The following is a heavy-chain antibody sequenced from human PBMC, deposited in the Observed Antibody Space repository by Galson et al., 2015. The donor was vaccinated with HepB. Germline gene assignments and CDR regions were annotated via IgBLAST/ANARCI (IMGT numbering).Heavy chain of an antibody. J-gene: IGHJ4*02. CDR2: ISSSGGST. CDR1: GFTFSIYA. Sequence: SLRLSCAASGFTFSIYAMSWVRQAPGKGLEWVSTISSSGGSTNYADSVKGRFTISRDNSKNTLYLQMNSLRAEDTAVYYCAKDPYKWKYGPTFDYWGQGTLVTVSS. V-gene: IGHV3-23*01. CDR3: AKDPYKWKYGPTFDY. D-gene: IGHD1-7*01.